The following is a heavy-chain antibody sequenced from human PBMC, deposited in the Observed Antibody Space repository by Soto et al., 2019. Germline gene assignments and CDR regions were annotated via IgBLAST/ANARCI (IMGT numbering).Heavy chain of an antibody. D-gene: IGHD3-3*01. V-gene: IGHV3-7*04. Sequence: GGSLRLSCAASGFTFSSYDMIWVRQAPGRGLEWVASIKQDGGDKYYLGDVKGRFTVSRDDAESSLSLHLNSLRAEDTAIYYCARARFRGMDVWGPGTTVTVSS. J-gene: IGHJ6*02. CDR2: IKQDGGDK. CDR1: GFTFSSYD. CDR3: ARARFRGMDV.